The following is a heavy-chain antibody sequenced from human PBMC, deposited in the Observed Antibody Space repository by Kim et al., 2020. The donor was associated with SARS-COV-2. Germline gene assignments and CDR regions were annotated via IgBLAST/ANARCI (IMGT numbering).Heavy chain of an antibody. Sequence: GGSLRLSCATSGFTFSAYDMNWVRRAPGKGLEWLSFITKSSTTIYYANSVKGRFTISRDNAKNSLYLQMNSLRDEDSALYYCVRDRMGGGFGIWGQGTMV. D-gene: IGHD2-8*01. V-gene: IGHV3-48*02. CDR3: VRDRMGGGFGI. CDR1: GFTFSAYD. CDR2: ITKSSTTI. J-gene: IGHJ3*02.